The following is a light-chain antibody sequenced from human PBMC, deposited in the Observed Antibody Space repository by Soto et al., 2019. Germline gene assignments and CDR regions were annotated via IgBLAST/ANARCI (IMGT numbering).Light chain of an antibody. V-gene: IGKV3-15*01. CDR3: QQYNKWTVT. Sequence: HSPATPSVSPLARPTLSFRASQSVYSNLAWYQEKPGQAPRLLIYGASTRATGIAARFSGSGSGTEFTLTISSLQSEDFAVYYCQQYNKWTVTFGQGTLLDIK. CDR2: GAS. J-gene: IGKJ5*01. CDR1: QSVYSN.